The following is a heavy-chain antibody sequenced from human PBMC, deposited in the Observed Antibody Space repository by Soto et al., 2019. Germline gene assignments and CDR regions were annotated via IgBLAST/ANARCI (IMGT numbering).Heavy chain of an antibody. V-gene: IGHV3-21*02. CDR3: ARRSGYAYGSLDH. CDR2: ISSACSYI. J-gene: IGHJ4*02. Sequence: EVQLVESGGGLVKPGGSLRLSCATSGFTFGSYTMNWVRQAPGKGLEWVSCISSACSYIYYADSVQGRFTISRDNSEKSLYLHMNSLRAEDTAVYYCARRSGYAYGSLDHWGQGVLVTVSS. D-gene: IGHD5-18*01. CDR1: GFTFGSYT.